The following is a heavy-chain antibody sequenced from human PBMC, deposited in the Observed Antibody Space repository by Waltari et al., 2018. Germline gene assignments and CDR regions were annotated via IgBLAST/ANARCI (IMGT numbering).Heavy chain of an antibody. V-gene: IGHV4-34*01. CDR2: INHSGST. D-gene: IGHD4-17*01. CDR3: ARGQIRHDYGGNSKYYFDY. J-gene: IGHJ4*02. CDR1: GGSFSGYY. Sequence: QVQLQQWGAGLLKPSETLSLTCAVYGGSFSGYYWSWIRKPPGQGLEWIGEINHSGSTNYNPSLKSRVTISVDTSKNQFSLKLSSVTAADTAVYYCARGQIRHDYGGNSKYYFDYWGQGTLVTVSS.